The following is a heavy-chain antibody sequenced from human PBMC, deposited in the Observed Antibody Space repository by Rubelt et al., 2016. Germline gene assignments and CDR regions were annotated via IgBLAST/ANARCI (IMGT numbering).Heavy chain of an antibody. J-gene: IGHJ3*02. V-gene: IGHV1-24*01. CDR2: FDGEYGET. Sequence: QVQLVQSGAVLKKPGASVKVSCKVSGDTLSIFSIPWVRQAPGQELEWMGGFDGEYGETRNAQNFQGRLIMTEDTSTDTAYMELSRLTSADTAVYYCSTADSSSWYDATDTWGQGTMVTVSS. CDR3: STADSSSWYDATDT. CDR1: GDTLSIFS. D-gene: IGHD6-13*01.